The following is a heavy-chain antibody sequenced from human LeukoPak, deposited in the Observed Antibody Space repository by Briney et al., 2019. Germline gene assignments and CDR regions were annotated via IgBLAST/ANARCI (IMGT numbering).Heavy chain of an antibody. D-gene: IGHD3-22*01. CDR3: VNYYDSSDYQQPNHFDY. CDR2: IYHSGST. V-gene: IGHV4-38-2*02. CDR1: GYSISSGYF. J-gene: IGHJ4*02. Sequence: SETLSLTCTVSGYSISSGYFWGWIRQPPGKGLEWIGTIYHSGSTYYNASLKSRFTISVDTSKNQFSLKLSSVTAADTAVYYCVNYYDSSDYQQPNHFDYWGQGTLVTVSS.